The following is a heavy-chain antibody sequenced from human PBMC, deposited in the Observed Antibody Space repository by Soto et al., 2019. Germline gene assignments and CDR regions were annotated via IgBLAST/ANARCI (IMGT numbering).Heavy chain of an antibody. D-gene: IGHD3-10*01. Sequence: QVQLVQSGAEVKKPGASVKVSCKASGYTFTSYAMHWVRQAPGQRLEWMGWINAGNGNTKYSQKFQGRVTITRDTSASTAYMELSSLRSEDTAVYYCARDHPYYYGSALYGMDVWGQGTTVTVSS. CDR1: GYTFTSYA. V-gene: IGHV1-3*01. J-gene: IGHJ6*02. CDR2: INAGNGNT. CDR3: ARDHPYYYGSALYGMDV.